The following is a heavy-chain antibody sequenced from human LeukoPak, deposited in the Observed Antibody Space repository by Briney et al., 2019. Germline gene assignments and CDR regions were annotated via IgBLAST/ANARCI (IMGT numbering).Heavy chain of an antibody. Sequence: PSETLSLTCTVSGGSISSYYWSWIRQPPGKGLEWIGYIYYSGSTYYNPSLKSRVTISVDTSKNQFSLKLSSVTAADTAVYYCARGGGSSWSEFDYWGQGTLVTVSS. CDR3: ARGGGSSWSEFDY. CDR2: IYYSGST. D-gene: IGHD6-6*01. V-gene: IGHV4-59*06. J-gene: IGHJ4*02. CDR1: GGSISSYY.